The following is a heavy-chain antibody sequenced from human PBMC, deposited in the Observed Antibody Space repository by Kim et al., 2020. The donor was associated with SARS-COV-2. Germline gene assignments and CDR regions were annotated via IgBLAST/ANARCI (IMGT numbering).Heavy chain of an antibody. D-gene: IGHD6-13*01. Sequence: GGSLRLSCTASGFTFGDYAMSWFRQAPGKGLEWVGFIRSKAYGGTTEYAASVKGRFTISRDDSKSIAYLQMNSLKTEDTAVYYCTRDLALYSSSWYLKGTARYYYYYMDVWGKGTTVTVSS. V-gene: IGHV3-49*03. CDR1: GFTFGDYA. CDR2: IRSKAYGGTT. J-gene: IGHJ6*03. CDR3: TRDLALYSSSWYLKGTARYYYYYMDV.